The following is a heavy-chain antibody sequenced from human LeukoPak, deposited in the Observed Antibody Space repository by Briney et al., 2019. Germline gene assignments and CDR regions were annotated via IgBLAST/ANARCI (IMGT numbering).Heavy chain of an antibody. CDR1: GFTFSTYW. CDR3: AKGKGYSSSWYRGYYFDY. J-gene: IGHJ4*02. Sequence: PGGSLRLSCAASGFTFSTYWMNWVRQAPGKGLEWVANIKEDGSEKDYVDSVKGRFTISRDNAKNSLYLQMNSLRAEDTAVYYCAKGKGYSSSWYRGYYFDYWGQGTLVTVSS. V-gene: IGHV3-7*01. D-gene: IGHD6-13*01. CDR2: IKEDGSEK.